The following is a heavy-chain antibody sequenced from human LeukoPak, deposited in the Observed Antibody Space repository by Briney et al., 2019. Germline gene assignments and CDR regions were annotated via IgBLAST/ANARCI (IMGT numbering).Heavy chain of an antibody. CDR3: AKGARPGSSGHYSFDY. CDR2: ISYDGSNK. D-gene: IGHD3-22*01. J-gene: IGHJ4*02. Sequence: GRSLRLSCAASGFTFSSYGMHWVRQAPGKGLEWVAVISYDGSNKYHADSVKGRFTISRDNPESTLYLQMSSPRAEDTAVYYCAKGARPGSSGHYSFDYWGQGTLVTVSS. V-gene: IGHV3-30*18. CDR1: GFTFSSYG.